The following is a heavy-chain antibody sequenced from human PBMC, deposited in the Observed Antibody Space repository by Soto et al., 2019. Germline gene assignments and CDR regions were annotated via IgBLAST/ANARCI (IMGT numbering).Heavy chain of an antibody. Sequence: GASVKVSCKASGGTFSSYAISWVRQAPGQGLEWMGGIIPIFGTANYAQKFQGRVTITADESTSTAYMELSSLRSEDTAVYYCARVVVGSGWYRWFDPWGQGTRVTVSS. CDR2: IIPIFGTA. J-gene: IGHJ5*02. CDR3: ARVVVGSGWYRWFDP. D-gene: IGHD6-19*01. CDR1: GGTFSSYA. V-gene: IGHV1-69*13.